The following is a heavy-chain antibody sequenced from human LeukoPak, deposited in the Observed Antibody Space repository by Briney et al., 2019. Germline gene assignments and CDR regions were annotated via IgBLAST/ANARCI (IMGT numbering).Heavy chain of an antibody. CDR1: GGSFSGYY. Sequence: KPSETLSLTCAVYGGSFSGYYWSWIRQPPGKGLEWIGEINHSGSTNYNPSLKSRVTISVDTSKNQFSLKLSSVTAADTAVYYCARVRYYDFWTLDYWGQGTLVTVSS. CDR2: INHSGST. V-gene: IGHV4-34*01. D-gene: IGHD3-3*01. J-gene: IGHJ4*02. CDR3: ARVRYYDFWTLDY.